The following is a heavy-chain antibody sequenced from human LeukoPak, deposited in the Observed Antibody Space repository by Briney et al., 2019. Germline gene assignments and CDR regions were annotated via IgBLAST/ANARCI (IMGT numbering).Heavy chain of an antibody. Sequence: SETLSLTCTVSGGSISSYYWSWIRQPPGKGLEWIGYSYYSGNTTPHPSLKSRVTISVDTSKNQFSLRLGSVTAAHSAVYCSARHGGSGSFDYWGQGTLVTVSS. J-gene: IGHJ4*02. D-gene: IGHD3-3*01. V-gene: IGHV4-59*08. CDR1: GGSISSYY. CDR3: ARHGGSGSFDY. CDR2: SYYSGNT.